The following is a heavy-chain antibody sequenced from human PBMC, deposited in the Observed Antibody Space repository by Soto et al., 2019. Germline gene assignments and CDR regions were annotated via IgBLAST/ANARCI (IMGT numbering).Heavy chain of an antibody. J-gene: IGHJ4*02. V-gene: IGHV4-59*01. CDR3: ARGSVVVGYFDY. CDR2: IYYSGST. D-gene: IGHD2-2*01. Sequence: SETLSLTCTVSGGPISSYYWSWIRQPPGKGLEWIGYIYYSGSTNYNPSLKSRVTISVDTSKNQFSLKLSSVTAADTAVYYCARGSVVVGYFDYWGQGTLVTVSS. CDR1: GGPISSYY.